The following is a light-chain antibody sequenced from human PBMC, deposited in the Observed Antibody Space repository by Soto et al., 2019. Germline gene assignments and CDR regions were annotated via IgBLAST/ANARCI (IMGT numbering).Light chain of an antibody. CDR1: SSDVGYYNY. CDR2: EVS. J-gene: IGLJ2*01. V-gene: IGLV2-14*01. Sequence: QSALTQPASVSGSPGQSITISCTGTSSDVGYYNYVSWYKQHPGKAPKLMIFEVSNRPSGVSDRFSGSKSGNTASLTISGLQAEDEDDYFCISYTSSSTRIFGGGTKLTVL. CDR3: ISYTSSSTRI.